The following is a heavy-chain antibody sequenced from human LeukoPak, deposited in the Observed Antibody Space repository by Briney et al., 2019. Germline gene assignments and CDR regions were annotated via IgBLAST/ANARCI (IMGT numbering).Heavy chain of an antibody. CDR2: ISGSGGST. J-gene: IGHJ3*02. CDR3: AKDPGDDYGDYEDAFDI. CDR1: GFTFSSYA. D-gene: IGHD4-17*01. Sequence: GGSLRLSCAASGFTFSSYAMSWVRQAPGKGLEWVSAISGSGGSTYYADSVKGRFTISRDNSKNTLYLQMNSLRAEDTAVYYCAKDPGDDYGDYEDAFDIWGQGTMATVSS. V-gene: IGHV3-23*01.